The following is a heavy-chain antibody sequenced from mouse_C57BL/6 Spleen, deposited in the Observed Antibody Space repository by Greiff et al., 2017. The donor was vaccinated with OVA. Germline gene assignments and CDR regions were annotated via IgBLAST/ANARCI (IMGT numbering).Heavy chain of an antibody. CDR2: INPGSGGT. V-gene: IGHV1-54*01. Sequence: VQLQQSGAELVRPGTSVKLSCKASGYAFTNYLIEWVKQRPGQGLEWIGVINPGSGGTNYNEKFKGKATLTADKSSSTAYMQLSSLTSEDSAVYFCARSRDYEMAYWGQGTLVTVSA. CDR1: GYAFTNYL. CDR3: ARSRDYEMAY. D-gene: IGHD2-4*01. J-gene: IGHJ3*01.